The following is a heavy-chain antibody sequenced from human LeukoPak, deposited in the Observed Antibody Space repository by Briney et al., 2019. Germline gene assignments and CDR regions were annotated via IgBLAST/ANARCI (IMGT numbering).Heavy chain of an antibody. J-gene: IGHJ4*02. CDR3: AKNEGVMVRGVIITWYFDY. Sequence: GGSLRLSCAASGFTFSSYAMSWVRQAPGKGLEWVSAISGSGGSTYYADSVKGRFTISRDNSKNTLYLQMISLRAEDTAVYYCAKNEGVMVRGVIITWYFDYWGQGTLVTVSS. CDR1: GFTFSSYA. D-gene: IGHD3-10*01. CDR2: ISGSGGST. V-gene: IGHV3-23*01.